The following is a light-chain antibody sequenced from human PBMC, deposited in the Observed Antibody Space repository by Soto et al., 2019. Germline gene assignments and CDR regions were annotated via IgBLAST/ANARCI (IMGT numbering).Light chain of an antibody. J-gene: IGKJ4*01. CDR3: QKYNSAPLT. V-gene: IGKV1-27*01. CDR1: QGIGVY. CDR2: AAS. Sequence: DIQMTQSPSSLSASFGDRVTIICRASQGIGVYLAWFQQKPGNAPKLLIYAASTLQSGVPSRFSGSGSGTDFTLTISGLQPEDVATYYCQKYNSAPLTFGGGTKVEIK.